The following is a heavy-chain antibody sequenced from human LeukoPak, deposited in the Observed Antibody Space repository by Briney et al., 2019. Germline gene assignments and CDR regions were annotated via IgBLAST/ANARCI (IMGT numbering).Heavy chain of an antibody. J-gene: IGHJ4*02. D-gene: IGHD3-10*01. CDR2: MYYTESP. CDR1: GASISSYY. CDR3: ARSYDTNNRLRFDY. V-gene: IGHV4-59*08. Sequence: SETLPLTCTVSGASISSYYWSWIRQPPGKGLEGITYMYYTESPNYNPSLKSRVSMSGDSSRNQFSLKLNSVTAADTAVYYCARSYDTNNRLRFDYWGQGILVTVSP.